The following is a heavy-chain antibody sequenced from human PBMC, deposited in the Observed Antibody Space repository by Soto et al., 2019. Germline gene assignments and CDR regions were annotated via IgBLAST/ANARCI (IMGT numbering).Heavy chain of an antibody. J-gene: IGHJ4*02. D-gene: IGHD3-10*01. CDR1: GFTFSSYA. CDR2: ISSDGSNK. Sequence: QVQLVESGGGVVQPGRSLRLSCAASGFTFSSYAMHWVRQAPGKGLEWVAVISSDGSNKYYADSVKGRFTISRDNSKNTLYLQMTSLRAEETAVYYCARGITMVRGVIIDYFDYWGQGTLVTVSS. V-gene: IGHV3-30-3*01. CDR3: ARGITMVRGVIIDYFDY.